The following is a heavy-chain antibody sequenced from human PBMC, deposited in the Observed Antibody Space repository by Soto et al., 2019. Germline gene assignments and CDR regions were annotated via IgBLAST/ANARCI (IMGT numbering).Heavy chain of an antibody. CDR2: INPDNGNT. CDR1: GFSFSDNL. V-gene: IGHV1-3*01. Sequence: QVQLVQSGAEVRKPGASVNISCRASGFSFSDNLINWVRQAPGQSLEWMGWINPDNGNTRYSPTFQGRVTISRHSSASIACVEVSDLTSEDTAVYYCARDILSVGSRANDAFDVWGQGTMVTVSS. CDR3: ARDILSVGSRANDAFDV. J-gene: IGHJ3*01. D-gene: IGHD2-8*02.